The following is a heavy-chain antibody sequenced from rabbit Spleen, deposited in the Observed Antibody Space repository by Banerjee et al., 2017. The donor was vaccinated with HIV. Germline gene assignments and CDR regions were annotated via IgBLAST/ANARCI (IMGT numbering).Heavy chain of an antibody. CDR2: AYAGNSGST. V-gene: IGHV1S45*01. J-gene: IGHJ4*01. CDR1: GFSFSTKYY. Sequence: QEQLVESGGGLVQPEGSLTLTCTASGFSFSTKYYMCWVRQAPGKGLEWVACAYAGNSGSTYSATWAKGRFTIPKTSSTTVTLQMTSLTAADTATYFCARDLVTVIGWNFNLWGPGTLVTVS. CDR3: ARDLVTVIGWNFNL. D-gene: IGHD5-1*01.